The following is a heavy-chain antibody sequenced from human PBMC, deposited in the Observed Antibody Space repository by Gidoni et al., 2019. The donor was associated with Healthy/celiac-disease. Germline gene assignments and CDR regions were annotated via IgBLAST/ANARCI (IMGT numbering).Heavy chain of an antibody. Sequence: EVQLLESGGGLVQPGGSLRLSCAASGFTFSSYAMSWVRQAPGKGLEWVSAISCSGGSTYYADSVKGRFTISRDNSKNTLYLQMNSLRAEDTAVYYCAKDRSDDYGDYWDWFDPWGQGTLVTVSS. J-gene: IGHJ5*02. D-gene: IGHD4-17*01. CDR2: ISCSGGST. V-gene: IGHV3-23*01. CDR3: AKDRSDDYGDYWDWFDP. CDR1: GFTFSSYA.